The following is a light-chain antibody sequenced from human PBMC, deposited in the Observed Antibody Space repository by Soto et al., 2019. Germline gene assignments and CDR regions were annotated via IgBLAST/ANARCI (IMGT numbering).Light chain of an antibody. J-gene: IGKJ2*01. CDR3: HQSYSMPNT. Sequence: DIQMTQSPSSLSASVGDSVTITCRASQTINSYLNWYQQKPVKAPKLLIYAASSLQGGVPSRFSGSGSGTDFTLTISSLQPEDFATYYCHQSYSMPNTCGQGTKLEIK. CDR1: QTINSY. CDR2: AAS. V-gene: IGKV1-39*01.